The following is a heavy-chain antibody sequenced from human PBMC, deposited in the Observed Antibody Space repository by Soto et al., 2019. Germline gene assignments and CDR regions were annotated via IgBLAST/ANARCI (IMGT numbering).Heavy chain of an antibody. D-gene: IGHD6-19*01. CDR3: ARERVAVAALGAHDAFDI. J-gene: IGHJ3*02. Sequence: GGSLRLSCAASGFTFSDYYMSWIRQAPGKGLEWVSYISSGGGTIYYADSVKGRFTISRDNAKNSLYLQMNSLRAEDTAVYYCARERVAVAALGAHDAFDIWGQGTMVTVSS. CDR2: ISSGGGTI. CDR1: GFTFSDYY. V-gene: IGHV3-11*01.